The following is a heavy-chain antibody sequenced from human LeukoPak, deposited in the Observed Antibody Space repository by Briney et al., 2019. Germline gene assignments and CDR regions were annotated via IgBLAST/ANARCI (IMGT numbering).Heavy chain of an antibody. J-gene: IGHJ6*02. CDR2: IWYDGSNK. Sequence: GGSLRLSCAASGFTFSSYGMHWVRQAPGKGLEWVAVIWYDGSNKYYADSVKGRFTISRDNSKNTLYLQMNSLRAEDTAVYYCARDAEGYCTNGVCPREYYYYYGMDVWGQGTTVTVSS. CDR3: ARDAEGYCTNGVCPREYYYYYGMDV. CDR1: GFTFSSYG. V-gene: IGHV3-33*01. D-gene: IGHD2-8*01.